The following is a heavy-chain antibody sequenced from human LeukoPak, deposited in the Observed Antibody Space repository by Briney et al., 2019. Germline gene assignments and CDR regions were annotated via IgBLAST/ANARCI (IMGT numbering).Heavy chain of an antibody. V-gene: IGHV1-69*05. CDR1: GGTFSSYA. J-gene: IGHJ4*02. CDR3: ARGCCNYYDSSGYYLPFDY. Sequence: GSSVKVSCKASGGTFSSYAISCVRQAPGQGLEWMGRIIPIFGTANYAQKFQGRVTITTDESTSTAYMELSSLRSEDTPVYYCARGCCNYYDSSGYYLPFDYWGQGTLVTVSS. CDR2: IIPIFGTA. D-gene: IGHD3-22*01.